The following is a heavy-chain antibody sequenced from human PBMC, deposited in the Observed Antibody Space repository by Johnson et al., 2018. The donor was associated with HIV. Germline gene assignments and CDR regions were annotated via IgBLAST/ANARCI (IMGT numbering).Heavy chain of an antibody. D-gene: IGHD6-13*01. CDR3: ARNSHSSNWYEWEAFDI. CDR1: GFTFGDSA. J-gene: IGHJ3*02. CDR2: LSYDGSNE. V-gene: IGHV3-30*14. Sequence: VQLVESGGGVVQSGRSLRLSCAASGFTFGDSAIHWVRQAPGKGLEWVAVLSYDGSNEYYADSVKGRFTISRDNSKNTLYLQMNSLRAEDTAVYYCARNSHSSNWYEWEAFDIWGQGTMVTVSS.